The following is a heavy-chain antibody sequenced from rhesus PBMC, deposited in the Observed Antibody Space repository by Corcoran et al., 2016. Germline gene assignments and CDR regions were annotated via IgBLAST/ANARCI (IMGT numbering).Heavy chain of an antibody. Sequence: QLQLQESGPGLVKPSETLSVTCSVSGGSFGSSHWSWIRQAPGKGLEWMGYIYGGGRTTNYNPSLQGRVTLSVDTSKNQFSLKLNSVTAADTAVYYCARIGNYNFDFWGQGLLVTVSS. D-gene: IGHD1-44*01. V-gene: IGHV4-169*01. CDR2: IYGGGRTT. CDR1: GGSFGSSH. J-gene: IGHJ4*01. CDR3: ARIGNYNFDF.